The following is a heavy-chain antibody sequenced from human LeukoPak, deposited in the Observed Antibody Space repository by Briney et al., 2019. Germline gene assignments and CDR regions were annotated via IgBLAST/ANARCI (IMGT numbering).Heavy chain of an antibody. D-gene: IGHD5-18*01. J-gene: IGHJ6*03. CDR2: IYYTGTT. CDR3: ARARGYSYGSYMDV. Sequence: SETLSLTCTVSGYSISSGFHWGWIRQPPGKGLEWIGYIYYTGTTNYNPSLKSRVTVSIDTSKNQFSLRLTSVTAADTAVYYCARARGYSYGSYMDVWGKGTTVTVSS. CDR1: GYSISSGFH. V-gene: IGHV4-61*01.